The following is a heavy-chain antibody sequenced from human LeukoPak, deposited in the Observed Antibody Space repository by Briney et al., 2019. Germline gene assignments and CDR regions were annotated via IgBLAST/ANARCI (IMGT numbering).Heavy chain of an antibody. Sequence: SETLSLTCTVSGGSISSYYWSWIRQPPGKGLEWIGYIYYSGSTNYNPSLKSRVTISVDTSKNQFSLKLSSVTAADTAVYYCARDGYSSSWASPYYYYMDVWGKGTTVTVSS. D-gene: IGHD6-13*01. CDR2: IYYSGST. V-gene: IGHV4-59*12. CDR3: ARDGYSSSWASPYYYYMDV. J-gene: IGHJ6*03. CDR1: GGSISSYY.